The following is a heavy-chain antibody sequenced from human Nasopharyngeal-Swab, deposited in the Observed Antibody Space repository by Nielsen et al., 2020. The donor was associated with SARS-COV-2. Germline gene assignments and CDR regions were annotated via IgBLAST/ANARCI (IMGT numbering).Heavy chain of an antibody. CDR1: GFSLSTSGMC. V-gene: IGHV2-70*11. Sequence: SGPTLVKPTQTLTLTCTSSGFSLSTSGMCVSWIRQAPGKALEWLARVDWDDDTYYRASLRTRLTISKDTFTNQVVLTMTNMDPVDTATYYFARTTRVVGGIAEFDNWGQGTLVTVSS. CDR3: ARTTRVVGGIAEFDN. CDR2: VDWDDDT. D-gene: IGHD1-26*01. J-gene: IGHJ4*02.